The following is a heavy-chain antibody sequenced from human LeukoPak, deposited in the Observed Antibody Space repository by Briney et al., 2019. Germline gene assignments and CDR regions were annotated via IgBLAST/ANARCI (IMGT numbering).Heavy chain of an antibody. D-gene: IGHD6-6*01. J-gene: IGHJ4*02. CDR1: GGSISSGGYS. CDR3: ARGRDIGQYSSSTDLRRPSLNVGNFDY. Sequence: PSETLSLTCAVSGGSISSGGYSWSWIRQPPGKGLEWIGYIYHSGSTYYNPSLKSRVTISVDTSKNQFSLKLSSVTAADTAVYYCARGRDIGQYSSSTDLRRPSLNVGNFDYWGQGTLVTVSS. V-gene: IGHV4-30-2*01. CDR2: IYHSGST.